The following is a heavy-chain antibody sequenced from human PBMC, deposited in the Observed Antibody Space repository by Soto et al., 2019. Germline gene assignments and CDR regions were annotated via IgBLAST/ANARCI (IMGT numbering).Heavy chain of an antibody. CDR3: ARAAYASGPDY. J-gene: IGHJ4*02. CDR1: GFTFSSFS. D-gene: IGHD6-25*01. Sequence: VRSLRLSCAASGFTFSSFSMDWVRQAPGKGLEWISYISPRSNDIYFADSVKGRFTISRDNAENSLYLHMNSLGAEDTAVYYCARAAYASGPDYWGQGILVTVS. V-gene: IGHV3-48*01. CDR2: ISPRSNDI.